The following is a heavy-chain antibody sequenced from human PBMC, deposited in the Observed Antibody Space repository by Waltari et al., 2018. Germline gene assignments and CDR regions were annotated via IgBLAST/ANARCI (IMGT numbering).Heavy chain of an antibody. J-gene: IGHJ6*02. CDR2: TNAGNGNT. CDR3: ARGDYGMDV. V-gene: IGHV1-3*01. Sequence: QVQLVQSGAEVKKPGASVKVSCKASGYTFTSYAMTWVRQAPGQRLEWMGWTNAGNGNTKYSQKFQGRVTITRDTSASTAYMELSSLRSEDTAVYYCARGDYGMDVWGQGTTVTVSS. CDR1: GYTFTSYA.